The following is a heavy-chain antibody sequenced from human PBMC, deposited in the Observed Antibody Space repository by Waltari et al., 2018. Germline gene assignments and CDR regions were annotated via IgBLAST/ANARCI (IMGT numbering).Heavy chain of an antibody. J-gene: IGHJ4*02. V-gene: IGHV3-48*03. Sequence: EVQLVESGGGLVQPGGSLRLSCAASGFTFSSYEMNWVRQAPGKGLEWVSYISSRGSTIYYADSVKGRFTISRDNAKNSLYLQMNSLRAEDTAVYYCARWKKRWEALGFDYWGQGTLVTVSS. CDR2: ISSRGSTI. CDR1: GFTFSSYE. D-gene: IGHD1-26*01. CDR3: ARWKKRWEALGFDY.